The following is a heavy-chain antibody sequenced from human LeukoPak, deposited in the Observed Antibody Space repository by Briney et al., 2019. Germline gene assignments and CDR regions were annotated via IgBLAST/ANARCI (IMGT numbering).Heavy chain of an antibody. D-gene: IGHD6-13*01. V-gene: IGHV3-7*01. CDR1: GFTFSSYW. J-gene: IGHJ4*02. CDR2: IKRDESEK. Sequence: GGSLRLSCAASGFTFSSYWMAWVRQAPGKGLEWVANIKRDESEKFYVDSVKSRFTISRDNAKNSLYLQMNSLRVEDSAVYYCSTSPSFGSSWYQFNYWGQGALVIVSS. CDR3: STSPSFGSSWYQFNY.